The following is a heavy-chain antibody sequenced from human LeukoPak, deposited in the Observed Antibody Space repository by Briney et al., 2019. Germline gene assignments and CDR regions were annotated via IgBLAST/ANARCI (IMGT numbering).Heavy chain of an antibody. CDR2: INPNSGGA. J-gene: IGHJ4*02. CDR3: ARVWSGNFDY. D-gene: IGHD3-10*01. V-gene: IGHV1-2*02. CDR1: GYTFTGYY. Sequence: ASVKVSCKASGYTFTGYYMHWVRQAPGPGLEWMGWINPNSGGANYAQKFQGRVTMTRDTSISTAYMELSRLRSDDTVVYYCARVWSGNFDYWGQGTLVTVSS.